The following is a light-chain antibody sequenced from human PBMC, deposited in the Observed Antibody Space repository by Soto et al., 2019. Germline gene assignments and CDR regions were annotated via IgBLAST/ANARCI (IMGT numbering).Light chain of an antibody. V-gene: IGLV2-14*01. J-gene: IGLJ1*01. CDR2: EVT. CDR1: STDVGGYNY. CDR3: CSYSTTDTPVV. Sequence: QSALAQPYSVSGSTGQSITISCTGTSTDVGGYNYVSWYQHNSGKAPKLLIYEVTNRPSGNSDRFCGSKSVNTASLTISGLQSDDESDYYCCSYSTTDTPVVFGPGTKATVL.